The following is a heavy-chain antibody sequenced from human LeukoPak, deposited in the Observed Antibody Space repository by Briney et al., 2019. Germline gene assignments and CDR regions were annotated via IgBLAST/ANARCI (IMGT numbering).Heavy chain of an antibody. CDR2: FDPEDGEA. D-gene: IGHD1-26*01. V-gene: IGHV1-24*01. CDR3: ATQESIVGATGWFDP. Sequence: ASVTVSCKVSGDTLTELSMHWVRQAPGKGLEWMGGFDPEDGEAIYAQKFQGRVTMTEDTSTDTAYMELSSLRSEDTAVYYCATQESIVGATGWFDPWGQGTLVTVSS. CDR1: GDTLTELS. J-gene: IGHJ5*02.